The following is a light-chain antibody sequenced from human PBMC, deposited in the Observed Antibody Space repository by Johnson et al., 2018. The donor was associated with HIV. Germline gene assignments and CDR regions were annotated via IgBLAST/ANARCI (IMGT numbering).Light chain of an antibody. CDR1: SSNIENNY. CDR3: GTWDSSLSAGEYV. Sequence: QSVLTQPPSVSAAPGQKVTISCSGSSSNIENNYVSWYQHLPGTAPKVLIYENSTRPSSIPDRFSGSKSGTSATLDLTGLQTGDEADYYCGTWDSSLSAGEYVFGTGTKVTVL. CDR2: ENS. J-gene: IGLJ1*01. V-gene: IGLV1-51*02.